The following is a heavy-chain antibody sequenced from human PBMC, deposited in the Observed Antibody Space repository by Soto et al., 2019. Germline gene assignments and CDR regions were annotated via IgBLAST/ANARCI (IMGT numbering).Heavy chain of an antibody. J-gene: IGHJ3*02. CDR3: AADPTYYYDSSGGRFDI. V-gene: IGHV1-58*01. CDR2: IVVGSGNT. D-gene: IGHD3-22*01. Sequence: SVKVSCKXSGFTFTSSAVQWVRQARGQRLEWIGWIVVGSGNTNYAQKFRERVTITRDMSTSTAYMELSSLRSEDTAVYYCAADPTYYYDSSGGRFDIWGQGTMVTVSS. CDR1: GFTFTSSA.